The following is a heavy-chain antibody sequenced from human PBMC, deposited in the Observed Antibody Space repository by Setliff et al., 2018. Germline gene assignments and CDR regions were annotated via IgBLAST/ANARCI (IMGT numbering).Heavy chain of an antibody. J-gene: IGHJ4*02. CDR1: RHTFSSYG. CDR3: ARDLGAYCGGDCYLGY. D-gene: IGHD2-21*02. V-gene: IGHV1-18*01. Sequence: ASVKVSCKASRHTFSSYGVSWVRQAPGQGLEWMGWISANGQTKYTHKLQDRVILSTDTSTDTAYMELSSLTVDDTAVYYCARDLGAYCGGDCYLGYWGQGTLVTVS. CDR2: ISANGQT.